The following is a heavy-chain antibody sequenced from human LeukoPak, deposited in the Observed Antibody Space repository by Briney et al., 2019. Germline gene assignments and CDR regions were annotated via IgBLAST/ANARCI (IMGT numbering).Heavy chain of an antibody. CDR3: ARGSPYGDYDY. CDR1: GGSISSGGSS. Sequence: SQTLSLTCAVSGGSISSGGSSWSWIRQPPGKGLEWIGYIYHSGSTYYNPSLKSRVTISVDRSKNQFSLKLSSVTAADTAVYYCARGSPYGDYDYWGQGTLVTVSS. J-gene: IGHJ4*02. D-gene: IGHD4-17*01. V-gene: IGHV4-30-2*01. CDR2: IYHSGST.